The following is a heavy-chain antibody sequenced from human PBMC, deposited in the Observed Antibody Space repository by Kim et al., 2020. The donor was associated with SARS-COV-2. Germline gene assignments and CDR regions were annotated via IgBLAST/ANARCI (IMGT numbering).Heavy chain of an antibody. D-gene: IGHD2-2*02. J-gene: IGHJ6*02. V-gene: IGHV1-69*13. Sequence: SVKVSCKASGGTFSSYAISWVRQAPGQGLEWMGGIIPIFGTANYAQKFQGRVTITADESTSTAYMELSSLRSEDTAVYYCARDTGYCSSTSCYRRGYYYYGMDVWGQGTTVTVSS. CDR3: ARDTGYCSSTSCYRRGYYYYGMDV. CDR1: GGTFSSYA. CDR2: IIPIFGTA.